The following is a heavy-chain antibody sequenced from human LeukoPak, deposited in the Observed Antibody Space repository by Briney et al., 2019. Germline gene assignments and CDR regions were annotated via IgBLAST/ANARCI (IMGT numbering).Heavy chain of an antibody. CDR2: TYYRSKRYN. CDR3: ARDQYGSGSPRFDY. CDR1: GDSVSSNSAA. J-gene: IGHJ4*02. Sequence: SQTLSLTCAISGDSVSSNSAAWNWIRQSPSRGLEWLGRTYYRSKRYNDSAVSVKSRITMNPDTSKNQFSLQLNSVTPEDTAVYYCARDQYGSGSPRFDYWGQGTLVTVSS. D-gene: IGHD3-10*01. V-gene: IGHV6-1*01.